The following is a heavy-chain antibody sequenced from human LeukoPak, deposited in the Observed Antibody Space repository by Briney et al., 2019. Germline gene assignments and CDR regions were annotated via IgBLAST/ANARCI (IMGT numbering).Heavy chain of an antibody. CDR1: GFTFSSYW. Sequence: GGSLRLSCAASGFTFSSYWMSWVRQAPGKGLEWVANIKKDGSEKYSVDSVKGRFTISRDNAKKSLYLQMNSLKTEDTAVYYCTRTLRKSYCGGDCPSGFDPWGQGTLVTVSS. D-gene: IGHD2-21*02. CDR3: TRTLRKSYCGGDCPSGFDP. J-gene: IGHJ5*02. V-gene: IGHV3-7*03. CDR2: IKKDGSEK.